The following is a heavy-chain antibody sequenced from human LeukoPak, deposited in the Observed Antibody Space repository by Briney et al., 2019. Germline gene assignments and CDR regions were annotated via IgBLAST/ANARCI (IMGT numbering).Heavy chain of an antibody. D-gene: IGHD3-22*01. CDR3: ARAAYDSSGYYYGFDY. J-gene: IGHJ4*02. Sequence: SETLSLTCTVSGYSISSSSYYWGWIRQPPGKGLEWIGSIYYSGSPYYNPSLKSRVTISVDTSKKQFSLKLSSVTAADTAVYYCARAAYDSSGYYYGFDYWGQGTLVTVSS. V-gene: IGHV4-39*01. CDR2: IYYSGSP. CDR1: GYSISSSSYY.